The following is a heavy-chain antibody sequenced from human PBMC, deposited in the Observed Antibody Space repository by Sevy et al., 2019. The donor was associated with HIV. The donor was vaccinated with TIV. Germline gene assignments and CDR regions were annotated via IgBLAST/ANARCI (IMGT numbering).Heavy chain of an antibody. CDR3: AKGSTDVLMVYVPYGMDV. V-gene: IGHV3-30*18. CDR1: RFTFSSYG. CDR2: ISYDGSKK. D-gene: IGHD2-8*01. Sequence: GGSLRLSCAASRFTFSSYGMHWVRQAPGKGLEWVAVISYDGSKKYYADSVKGRFTISRDNSKNTLYLQMNSLRAEDTAVYYCAKGSTDVLMVYVPYGMDVWGQGTTVTVSS. J-gene: IGHJ6*02.